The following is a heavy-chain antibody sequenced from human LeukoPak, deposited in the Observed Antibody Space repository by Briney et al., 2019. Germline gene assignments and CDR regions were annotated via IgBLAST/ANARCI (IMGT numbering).Heavy chain of an antibody. CDR2: IIPIFGTA. Sequence: SVKVPCKASGGTFSSYAISWVRQAPGQGLEWMGGIIPIFGTANYAQKFQGRVTITTDESTSTAYMELSSLRSEDTAVYYCAREGYCSGGSCHGEDNWFDPWGQGTLVTVSS. V-gene: IGHV1-69*05. CDR3: AREGYCSGGSCHGEDNWFDP. CDR1: GGTFSSYA. D-gene: IGHD2-15*01. J-gene: IGHJ5*02.